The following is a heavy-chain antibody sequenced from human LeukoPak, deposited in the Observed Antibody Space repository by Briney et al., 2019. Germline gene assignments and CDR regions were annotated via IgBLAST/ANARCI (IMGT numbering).Heavy chain of an antibody. J-gene: IGHJ4*02. D-gene: IGHD2-15*01. Sequence: PGGSLRLSCAASGFTFSSYAMHWVRQAPGKGLEWVAVISYDGSNKYYAGSVKGRFTISRDNSKNTLYLQMNSLRAEDTAVYYCAKTFQKGGYCGYWGQGTLVTVSS. CDR3: AKTFQKGGYCGY. V-gene: IGHV3-30*18. CDR2: ISYDGSNK. CDR1: GFTFSSYA.